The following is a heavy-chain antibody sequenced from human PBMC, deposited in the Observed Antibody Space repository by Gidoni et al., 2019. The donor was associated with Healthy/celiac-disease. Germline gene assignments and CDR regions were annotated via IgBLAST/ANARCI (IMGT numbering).Heavy chain of an antibody. Sequence: EVQLLESGGGLVQPGGSLRLSCAASGFTFSSYAMSWVRQAPGKGLEWVSAISGSGGNTYYADSVKGRFTISRDNSKNTLYLQMNSLRAEDTAVYYCAKYNYYDSSGPRLYYFDYWGQGTLVTVSS. J-gene: IGHJ4*02. CDR2: ISGSGGNT. CDR1: GFTFSSYA. CDR3: AKYNYYDSSGPRLYYFDY. V-gene: IGHV3-23*01. D-gene: IGHD3-22*01.